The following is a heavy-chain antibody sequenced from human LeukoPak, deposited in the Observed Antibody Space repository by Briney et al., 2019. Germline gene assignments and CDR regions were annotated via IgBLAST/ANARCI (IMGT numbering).Heavy chain of an antibody. Sequence: PGGSLRLSCAASGFTVSTNYMSWVRQAPGKGLEWVSVIYSGGSTYYAGSVKGRFTISRDNSKNTLYLQMNSLRAEDTAVYYCAREGYRRSFDYWGQGTLVTVSS. CDR3: AREGYRRSFDY. CDR2: IYSGGST. D-gene: IGHD6-13*01. J-gene: IGHJ4*02. V-gene: IGHV3-53*05. CDR1: GFTVSTNY.